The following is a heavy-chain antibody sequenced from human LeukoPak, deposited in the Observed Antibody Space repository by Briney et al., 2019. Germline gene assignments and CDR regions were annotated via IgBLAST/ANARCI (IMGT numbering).Heavy chain of an antibody. CDR1: GFTFSSYA. CDR3: AKRGRYSGYEP. J-gene: IGHJ5*02. Sequence: GGSLRLSCAASGFTFSSYAMSWVRQAPGKGLEWVSAISGSGGSTYYADSVKGRFTISRDNSKNTLYLQMNSLRAEDTAVHYCAKRGRYSGYEPWGQGTLVTVSS. V-gene: IGHV3-23*01. CDR2: ISGSGGST. D-gene: IGHD5-12*01.